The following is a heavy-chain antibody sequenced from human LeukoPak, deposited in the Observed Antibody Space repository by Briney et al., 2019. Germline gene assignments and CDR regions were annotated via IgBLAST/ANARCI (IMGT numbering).Heavy chain of an antibody. D-gene: IGHD3-10*01. J-gene: IGHJ4*02. CDR1: GFIFSTYC. CDR3: ARDRYPGSY. V-gene: IGHV3-7*03. Sequence: GGSLRLSCAVSGFIFSTYCMGWVRQAPGKGLEWVANIKQDGSEEYYVDSVKGRFTISRDNANNSLYLQMSSLRAEDTAVYYCARDRYPGSYWGQGTLVTVSS. CDR2: IKQDGSEE.